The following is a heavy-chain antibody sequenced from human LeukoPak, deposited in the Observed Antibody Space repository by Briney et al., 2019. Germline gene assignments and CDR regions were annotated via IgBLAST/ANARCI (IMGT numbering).Heavy chain of an antibody. CDR3: ARAPIVVVPAAIVY. D-gene: IGHD2-2*01. Sequence: ASAKVSCKASGYTFTSYGISWVRQAPGQGLEWMGWISAYNGNTNYAQKLQGRVTMTTDTSTSTAYMELRSLRSDDTAVYYCARAPIVVVPAAIVYWGQGTLVTVSS. CDR1: GYTFTSYG. J-gene: IGHJ4*02. V-gene: IGHV1-18*01. CDR2: ISAYNGNT.